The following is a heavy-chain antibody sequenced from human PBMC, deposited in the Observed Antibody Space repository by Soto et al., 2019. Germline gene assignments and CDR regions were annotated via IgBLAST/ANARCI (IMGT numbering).Heavy chain of an antibody. CDR2: INHSGST. J-gene: IGHJ4*02. CDR1: GGSFSGYY. CDR3: ASGSRYSSSWLDY. D-gene: IGHD6-13*01. V-gene: IGHV4-34*01. Sequence: SETLSLTCAVYGGSFSGYYWSWIRQPPGKGLEWIGEINHSGSTNYNPSLKSRVTISVDTSKNQFSLKLSSVTAADTAAYYCASGSRYSSSWLDYWGQGTLVTVSS.